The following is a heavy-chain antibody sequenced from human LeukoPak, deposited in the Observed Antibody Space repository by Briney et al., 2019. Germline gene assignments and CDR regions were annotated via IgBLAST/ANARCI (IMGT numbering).Heavy chain of an antibody. J-gene: IGHJ4*02. CDR3: AREDYGSIDY. Sequence: GRFTISRDNAKNSLYLQMNSLRAEDTAVYYCAREDYGSIDYWGQGTLVTVSS. V-gene: IGHV3-48*01. D-gene: IGHD4-17*01.